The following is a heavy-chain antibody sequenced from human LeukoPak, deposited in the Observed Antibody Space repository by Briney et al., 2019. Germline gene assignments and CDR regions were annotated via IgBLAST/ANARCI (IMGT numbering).Heavy chain of an antibody. Sequence: SETLSLTCAVYGGSFSGYYWSWIRQPPGKGLEWIGEINHSGSTNYNPSLKSRVTISVDTSKNQFSLKLSSVTAADTAVYYCARGKWLQLDYWGQGTLVTVSS. D-gene: IGHD5-24*01. J-gene: IGHJ4*02. CDR1: GGSFSGYY. CDR2: INHSGST. CDR3: ARGKWLQLDY. V-gene: IGHV4-34*01.